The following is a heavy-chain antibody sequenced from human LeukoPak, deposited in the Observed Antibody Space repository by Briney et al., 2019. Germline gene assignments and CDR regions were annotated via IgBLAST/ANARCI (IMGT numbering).Heavy chain of an antibody. CDR3: ARGFCSSISCYQGPFDF. D-gene: IGHD2-2*01. V-gene: IGHV3-15*01. J-gene: IGHJ4*02. CDR2: IKNKTKSETT. Sequence: GGSLRLSCAASGFTFSSAWMTWVRQAPGKGLEWVGHIKNKTKSETTEYAAPVKGRFIISRDDSKNTLYLQMNSLRTEDTAVYYCARGFCSSISCYQGPFDFWGQGTLVTVSS. CDR1: GFTFSSAW.